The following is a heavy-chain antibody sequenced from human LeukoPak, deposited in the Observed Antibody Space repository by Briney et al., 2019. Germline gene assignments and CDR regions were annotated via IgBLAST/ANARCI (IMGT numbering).Heavy chain of an antibody. Sequence: PGGSLRLARAASGFTFSSYSMNWVRQAPGKGLEWTSSSSSSSSYIYYADSVKGRFTISRDNAKNSLYLQMNSLRAEDTAVYYCARDSPRYYDSSGYPEYFQHWGQGTLVTVSS. CDR3: ARDSPRYYDSSGYPEYFQH. D-gene: IGHD3-22*01. CDR2: SSSSSSYI. V-gene: IGHV3-21*01. CDR1: GFTFSSYS. J-gene: IGHJ1*01.